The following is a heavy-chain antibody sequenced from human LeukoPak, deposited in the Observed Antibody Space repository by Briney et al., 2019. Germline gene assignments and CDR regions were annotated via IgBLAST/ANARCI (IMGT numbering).Heavy chain of an antibody. J-gene: IGHJ4*02. V-gene: IGHV4-59*01. CDR3: ARGLTADS. D-gene: IGHD5-18*01. CDR1: GGSFSSYY. CDR2: ICDTGTT. Sequence: KPSETLSLTCTISGGSFSSYYWSWIRQPPGRGLEWIGYICDTGTTNYNPSLSSRVTISLDTSKNLFSLKLTSVTAADTAVYYCARGLTADSWGQGTLVTVSS.